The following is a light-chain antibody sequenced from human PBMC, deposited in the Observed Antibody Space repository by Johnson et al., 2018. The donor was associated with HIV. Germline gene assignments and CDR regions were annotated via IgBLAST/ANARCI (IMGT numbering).Light chain of an antibody. CDR2: EDN. CDR3: GTWDNSLGAHYV. V-gene: IGLV1-51*02. Sequence: QSVLTQPPSVSAAPGQKVTISCSGSSSNIGNNYVSWYQQLPGTAPKLLIYEDNKRPSGIPDRFSGSKSGTSATMGLTGLQTGDEAVYYCGTWDNSLGAHYVFGIGTKVTAL. J-gene: IGLJ1*01. CDR1: SSNIGNNY.